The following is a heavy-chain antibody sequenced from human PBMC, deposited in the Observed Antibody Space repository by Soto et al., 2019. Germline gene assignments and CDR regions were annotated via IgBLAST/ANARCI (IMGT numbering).Heavy chain of an antibody. D-gene: IGHD2-2*01. CDR1: GYTFTSYG. CDR3: ARVVPGADAWFGP. Sequence: ASVKVSCKASGYTFTSYGISWVRQAPGQGLEWMGWISLYSDGTNYAQKFQGRVSMTTDTSTTTAYMELRSLRSDDTAVYYCARVVPGADAWFGPWGQGTLVTVSS. J-gene: IGHJ5*02. CDR2: ISLYSDGT. V-gene: IGHV1-18*01.